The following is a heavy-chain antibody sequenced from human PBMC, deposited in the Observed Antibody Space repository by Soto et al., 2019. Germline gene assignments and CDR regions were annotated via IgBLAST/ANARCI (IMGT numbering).Heavy chain of an antibody. CDR1: GYTFTSYG. D-gene: IGHD2-15*01. J-gene: IGHJ4*02. CDR3: ARDSDCSGGSCYLDY. Sequence: QVQLVQSGAEVKKPGASVKVSCKASGYTFTSYGISWVRQAPGQGLEWMGWITPYNGNTNYAQKLQGRVPMTTDTSTSTAYMELRSLRSDDTAVYYCARDSDCSGGSCYLDYWGQGTLVTVSS. V-gene: IGHV1-18*01. CDR2: ITPYNGNT.